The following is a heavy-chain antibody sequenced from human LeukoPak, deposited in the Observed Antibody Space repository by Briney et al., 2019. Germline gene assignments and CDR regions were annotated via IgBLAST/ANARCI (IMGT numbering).Heavy chain of an antibody. J-gene: IGHJ4*02. CDR3: ARASRWLAFDD. Sequence: GGSLRLSCAASGFSVSSNYMAWVRQAPGKGLEWVSVIYNGGSTKYGDSVQDRFTLSRDKSKNTLHLQMNSLRAEDTALYYCARASRWLAFDDWGQGALVTVSA. D-gene: IGHD6-19*01. CDR1: GFSVSSNY. V-gene: IGHV3-66*01. CDR2: IYNGGST.